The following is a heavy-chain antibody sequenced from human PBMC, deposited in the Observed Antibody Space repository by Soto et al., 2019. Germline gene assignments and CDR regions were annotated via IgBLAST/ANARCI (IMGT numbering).Heavy chain of an antibody. D-gene: IGHD5-12*01. CDR2: IYPGDSDT. CDR3: ARHRRDGYNRFDY. CDR1: GYSFTYYW. V-gene: IGHV5-51*01. J-gene: IGHJ4*02. Sequence: GESLKISCKASGYSFTYYWIGWVRQMPGKGLEWMGIIYPGDSDTTYSPSFQGQVTISADKSISTAYLHWSSLKASDTAMYYCARHRRDGYNRFDYWGQGTLVTVYS.